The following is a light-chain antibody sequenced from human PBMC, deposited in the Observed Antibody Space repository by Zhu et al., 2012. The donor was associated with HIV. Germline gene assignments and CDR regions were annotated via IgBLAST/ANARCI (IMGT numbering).Light chain of an antibody. CDR3: QHLTLYPT. Sequence: AIRMTQSPSSFSASTGDRVTITCRASQGISSYLAWYQQKPGKAPKLLIYAASTLQSGVPSRFSGSGSGTDFTLTISSLQPEDFATYFCQHLTLYPTFGGGSKVEIK. CDR1: QGISSY. V-gene: IGKV1-8*01. CDR2: AAS. J-gene: IGKJ4*01.